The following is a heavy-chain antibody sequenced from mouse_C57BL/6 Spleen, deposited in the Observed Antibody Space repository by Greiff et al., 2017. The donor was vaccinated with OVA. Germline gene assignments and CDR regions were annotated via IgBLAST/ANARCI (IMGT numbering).Heavy chain of an antibody. V-gene: IGHV1-64*01. Sequence: QVQLQQSGAELVKPGASVKLSCKASGYTFTSYWMHWVKQRPGQGLEWIGMIHPNSGSTNYNEKFKSKATLTVDKSSSTAYMQLSSLTSEDSAVYYCARAVTTVYFDYWGQGTTLTVSS. CDR1: GYTFTSYW. J-gene: IGHJ2*01. CDR2: IHPNSGST. CDR3: ARAVTTVYFDY. D-gene: IGHD1-1*01.